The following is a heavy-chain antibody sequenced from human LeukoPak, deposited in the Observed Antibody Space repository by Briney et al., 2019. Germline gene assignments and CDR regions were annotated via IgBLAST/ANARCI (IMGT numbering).Heavy chain of an antibody. J-gene: IGHJ4*02. V-gene: IGHV4-34*01. CDR3: ARGGRGYSYGRRFDY. CDR1: GGSISSYY. CDR2: INHSGST. Sequence: SETLSLTCTVSGGSISSYYWNWIRQPPGKGLEWIGEINHSGSTNYNPSLKSRVTISVDTSKNQFSLKLSSVTAADTAVYYCARGGRGYSYGRRFDYWGQGTLVTVSS. D-gene: IGHD5-18*01.